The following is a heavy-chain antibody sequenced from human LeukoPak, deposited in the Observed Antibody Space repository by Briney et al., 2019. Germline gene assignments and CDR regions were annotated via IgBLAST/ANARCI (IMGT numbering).Heavy chain of an antibody. J-gene: IGHJ3*02. D-gene: IGHD3-22*01. CDR3: AREAYYDRSGYYGDDGFDI. Sequence: PGGSLRLSCAGSGFTFNTYWMSWVRKAPGKGLEWVANIKQDGSEKYYVDSVKGRFTIYRDNTKNSLYLQMNSLGAEDTAVYYCAREAYYDRSGYYGDDGFDIWGQGTMVTVSS. CDR1: GFTFNTYW. V-gene: IGHV3-7*01. CDR2: IKQDGSEK.